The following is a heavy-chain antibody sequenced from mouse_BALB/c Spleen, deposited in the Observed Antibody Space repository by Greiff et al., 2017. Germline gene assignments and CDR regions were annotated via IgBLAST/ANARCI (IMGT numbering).Heavy chain of an antibody. CDR1: GFTFSDYY. D-gene: IGHD2-14*01. CDR3: ARDRDYRYDVGYAMDY. CDR2: ISDGGSYT. Sequence: EVQVVESGGGLVKPGGSLKLSCAASGFTFSDYYMYWVRQTPEKRLEWVATISDGGSYTYYPDSVKGRFTISRDNAKNNLYLQMSSLKSEDTAMYYCARDRDYRYDVGYAMDYWGQGTSVTVSS. V-gene: IGHV5-4*02. J-gene: IGHJ4*01.